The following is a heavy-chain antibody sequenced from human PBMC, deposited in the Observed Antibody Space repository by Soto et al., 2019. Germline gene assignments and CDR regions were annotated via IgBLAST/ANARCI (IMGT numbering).Heavy chain of an antibody. D-gene: IGHD4-17*01. CDR2: IYYSGST. CDR3: ARVTRSDYGDYATDY. Sequence: QVQLQESGPGLVKPSQTLSLTCTVSGGSISSGGYYWSWIRQHPGKGLEWIGYIYYSGSTYYNPSLKSRVTISVDTSKNQVSRKLSAVTAADTAVYYCARVTRSDYGDYATDYWGQGTLVTVSS. V-gene: IGHV4-31*03. J-gene: IGHJ4*02. CDR1: GGSISSGGYY.